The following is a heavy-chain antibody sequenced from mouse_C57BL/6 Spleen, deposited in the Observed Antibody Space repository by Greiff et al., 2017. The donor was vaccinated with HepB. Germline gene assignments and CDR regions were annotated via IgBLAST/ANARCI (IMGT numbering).Heavy chain of an antibody. CDR3: ARGEDYYGVGGYFDV. CDR1: GFTFSSYA. Sequence: EVKLQESGGGLVKPGGSLKLSCAASGFTFSSYAMSWVRQTPEKRLEWVATISDGGSYTYYPDNVKGRFTISRDNAKNNLYLQMSHLKSEDTAMYYCARGEDYYGVGGYFDVWGTGTTVTVSS. CDR2: ISDGGSYT. D-gene: IGHD1-1*01. J-gene: IGHJ1*03. V-gene: IGHV5-4*03.